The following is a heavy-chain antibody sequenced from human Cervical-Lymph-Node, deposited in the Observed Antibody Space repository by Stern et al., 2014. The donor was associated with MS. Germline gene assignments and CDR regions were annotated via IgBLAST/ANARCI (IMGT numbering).Heavy chain of an antibody. Sequence: QLVQSGAEVKKPGASVKVSCEASGYTFTSYGISWVRQATGQGLEWMGWISAYNDNTKYTQKVQGRVTMTTDTSTSTAYMELRSLRSDDTAVYYCARDSIAVPAKTGDHWGQGTLVTVSS. CDR2: ISAYNDNT. CDR3: ARDSIAVPAKTGDH. D-gene: IGHD2-15*01. CDR1: GYTFTSYG. V-gene: IGHV1-18*01. J-gene: IGHJ4*02.